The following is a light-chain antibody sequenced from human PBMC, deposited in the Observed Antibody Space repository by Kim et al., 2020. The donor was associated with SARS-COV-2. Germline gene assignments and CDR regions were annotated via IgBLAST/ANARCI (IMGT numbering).Light chain of an antibody. CDR1: NNENKK. Sequence: VALGQTARSPCGGNNNENKKVQWYPERAGHAPVLVMYRDNKRPSGIPERLSDSNSGNAATLTISRVEAGDEGDYYCQVWDSRTVVFGGGTKVTVL. V-gene: IGLV3-9*01. CDR3: QVWDSRTVV. CDR2: RDN. J-gene: IGLJ2*01.